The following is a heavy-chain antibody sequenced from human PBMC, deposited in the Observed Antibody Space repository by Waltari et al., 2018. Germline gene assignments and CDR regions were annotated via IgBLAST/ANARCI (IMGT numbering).Heavy chain of an antibody. V-gene: IGHV3-48*04. CDR3: ARHLRPYCVGDCYSGLAY. CDR1: AFAFNIDT. CDR2: ISSSSSAI. D-gene: IGHD2-21*01. J-gene: IGHJ4*02. Sequence: EVHLVESGGGFVQPGGSLRLSCAASAFAFNIDTMSWVRQAPGKGLEWIAYISSSSSAIYHADSVEGRFTISRDNAKNSLYLQMSSLRAEDTAVYYCARHLRPYCVGDCYSGLAYWGQGTLVTVSS.